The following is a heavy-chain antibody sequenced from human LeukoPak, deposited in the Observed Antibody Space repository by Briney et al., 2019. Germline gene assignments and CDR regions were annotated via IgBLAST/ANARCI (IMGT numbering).Heavy chain of an antibody. CDR3: AKLWANNNQKKT. D-gene: IGHD1-14*01. CDR1: GFTFITYD. Sequence: GGSLRLSCAASGFTFITYDMHWVRQAPGKGLEWVSAIGAGGDTHYADSVKGRFTISRDDAKNSLYLQMNSLRAEDTALYYWAKLWANNNQKKTGGQETLVTVSS. V-gene: IGHV3-13*01. CDR2: IGAGGDT. J-gene: IGHJ4*02.